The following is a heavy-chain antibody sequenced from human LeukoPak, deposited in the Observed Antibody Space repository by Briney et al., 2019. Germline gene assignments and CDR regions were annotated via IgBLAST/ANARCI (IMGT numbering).Heavy chain of an antibody. CDR1: GGSISSGSYY. CDR3: ARDLWELLRPSYYYYYMDV. Sequence: PSETLSLTCTVSGGSISSGSYYWSWIRQPAGKGLEWIGRIYTSGSTNYNPSLKSRVTMSVDTSKNQFSLKLSSVTAADTAVYYCARDLWELLRPSYYYYYMDVWGKGTTVTISS. V-gene: IGHV4-61*02. J-gene: IGHJ6*03. D-gene: IGHD1-26*01. CDR2: IYTSGST.